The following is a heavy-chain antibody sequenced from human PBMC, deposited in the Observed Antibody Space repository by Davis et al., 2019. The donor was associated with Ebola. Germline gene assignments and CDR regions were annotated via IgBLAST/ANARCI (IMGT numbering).Heavy chain of an antibody. V-gene: IGHV1-18*01. J-gene: IGHJ6*02. CDR2: ISAYNGNT. Sequence: ASVKVSCKASGYTFSNYDINWVRQATGQGLEWMGWISAYNGNTNYAQKLQGRVTMTTDTSTSTAYMELRSLRSDDTAVYYCARDSPIFGDYYGMDVWGQGTTVTVSS. D-gene: IGHD3-3*01. CDR3: ARDSPIFGDYYGMDV. CDR1: GYTFSNYD.